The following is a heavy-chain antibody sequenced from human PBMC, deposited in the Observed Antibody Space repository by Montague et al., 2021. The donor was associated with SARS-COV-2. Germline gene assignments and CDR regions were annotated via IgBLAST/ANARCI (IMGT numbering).Heavy chain of an antibody. Sequence: PALVKPTQTLTLTCTFSGFSLSTSGVGVGWIRQPPGKALEWLALIYWDDDKRYSPSLKSRLTITKDTSKNQVVLTTTNMDPVDTATYNCAHNSYMITFGGVIVTDTGAFDIWGQGTMVTVSS. V-gene: IGHV2-5*02. D-gene: IGHD3-16*02. CDR2: IYWDDDK. CDR3: AHNSYMITFGGVIVTDTGAFDI. CDR1: GFSLSTSGVG. J-gene: IGHJ3*02.